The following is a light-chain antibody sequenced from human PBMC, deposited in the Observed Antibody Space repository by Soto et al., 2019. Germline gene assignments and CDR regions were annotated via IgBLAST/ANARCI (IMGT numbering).Light chain of an antibody. CDR3: QQSYSTPFT. V-gene: IGKV1-39*01. Sequence: DIQMTQSPSSLAASVGDRVTITCQASQDLTGYLNWYQQKPGKAPKLLIYAASSLQSGVPSRFSGSGSGTDFTLTISSLQPEDVATYYCQQSYSTPFTFGPGTKVDIK. CDR2: AAS. CDR1: QDLTGY. J-gene: IGKJ3*01.